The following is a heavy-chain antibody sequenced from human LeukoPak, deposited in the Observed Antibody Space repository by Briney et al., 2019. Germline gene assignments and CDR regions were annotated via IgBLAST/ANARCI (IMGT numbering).Heavy chain of an antibody. CDR1: GFTFSGSA. CDR3: ARDGGIAATNYGMDV. D-gene: IGHD6-13*01. J-gene: IGHJ6*04. V-gene: IGHV3-53*01. CDR2: IYSGGST. Sequence: GGSLRLSCAASGFTFSGSAMHWVRQASGKGLEWVSVIYSGGSTYYADSVKGRFTISRDNSKNTLYLQMNSLRAEDTAVYYCARDGGIAATNYGMDVWGKGTTVTVSS.